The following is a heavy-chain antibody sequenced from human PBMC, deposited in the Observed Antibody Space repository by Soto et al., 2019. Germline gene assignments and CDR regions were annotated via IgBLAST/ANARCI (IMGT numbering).Heavy chain of an antibody. J-gene: IGHJ5*02. D-gene: IGHD1-1*01. V-gene: IGHV4-59*01. CDR1: GGSITSYH. CDR3: ARDRHAGCTHYFDP. Sequence: PSETLSLTCVVSGGSITSYHWSWVRQFPGKGLEWIAYTANTGNTNYNPSLQSRVTISMDTSTNQLSLKLTSITKVVSAVYYRARDRHAGCTHYFDPLEQGTLVAASS. CDR2: TANTGNT.